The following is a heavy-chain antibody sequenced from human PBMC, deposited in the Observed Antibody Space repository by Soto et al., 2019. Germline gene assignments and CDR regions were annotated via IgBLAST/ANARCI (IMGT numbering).Heavy chain of an antibody. V-gene: IGHV1-18*01. CDR3: ARDLAAGNCDY. J-gene: IGHJ4*02. CDR2: ISAYNGTT. CDR1: GYTFTSYA. Sequence: QVQLVQSGAEVKKPGASVKVSCKASGYTFTSYAISWVRQAPGQGLEWMGWISAYNGTTNYAQKLQGRVTMTTDTSTSPAYMERRSLRSDGTAVYYCARDLAAGNCDYWGQGTLVTASS. D-gene: IGHD6-19*01.